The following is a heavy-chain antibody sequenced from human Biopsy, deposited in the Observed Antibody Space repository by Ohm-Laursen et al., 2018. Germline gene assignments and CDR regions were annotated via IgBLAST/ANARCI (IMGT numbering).Heavy chain of an antibody. J-gene: IGHJ4*02. CDR3: ASLEGRTFDK. V-gene: IGHV1-69*04. Sequence: GSSVKVSCKASGGTLITYAISWVRQAPGQGLEWMGRIIPILHVPTYAQSFQGRVTISADKSTSTAYMELSGLRSEDPAVYYCASLEGRTFDKWGQGTLVTVSS. CDR2: IIPILHVP. CDR1: GGTLITYA.